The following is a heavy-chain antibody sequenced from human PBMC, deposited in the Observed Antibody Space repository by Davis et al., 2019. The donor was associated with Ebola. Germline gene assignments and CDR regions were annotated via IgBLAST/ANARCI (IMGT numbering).Heavy chain of an antibody. V-gene: IGHV1-8*01. J-gene: IGHJ6*02. CDR1: GYTFTSYD. CDR2: MNPNSGNT. D-gene: IGHD3-3*01. Sequence: ASVKVSCKASGYTFTSYDINWVRQAPGQGLEWMGWMNPNSGNTGYAQKFQGRVTMTEDTSTDTAYMELSSLRSEDTAVYYCATSAGFTIFGVAIIAGMDVWGQGTTVTVSS. CDR3: ATSAGFTIFGVAIIAGMDV.